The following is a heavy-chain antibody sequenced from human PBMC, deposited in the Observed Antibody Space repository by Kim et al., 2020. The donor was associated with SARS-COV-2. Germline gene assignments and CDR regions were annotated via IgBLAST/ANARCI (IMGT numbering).Heavy chain of an antibody. CDR3: ARHIKFGELPSWFDP. V-gene: IGHV4-39*01. D-gene: IGHD3-10*01. J-gene: IGHJ5*02. Sequence: PARRSRVTISVDTSKNQFSLKLSSVTAADTAVYYCARHIKFGELPSWFDPWGQGTLVTVSS.